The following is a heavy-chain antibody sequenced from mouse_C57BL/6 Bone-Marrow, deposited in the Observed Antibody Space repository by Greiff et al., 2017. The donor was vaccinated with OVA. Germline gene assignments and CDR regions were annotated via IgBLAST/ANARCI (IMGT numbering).Heavy chain of an antibody. CDR2: IYPRSGNT. CDR3: ARTPGYLYCDAMDY. V-gene: IGHV1-81*01. D-gene: IGHD3-2*02. J-gene: IGHJ4*01. CDR1: GYTFTSYG. Sequence: VQLQESGAELARPGASVKLSCKASGYTFTSYGISWVKQRTGQGLEWIGEIYPRSGNTYYNEKFKGKATLTADKSSSTAYMELRSLTSEDSAVYFCARTPGYLYCDAMDYWGQGTSVTVSS.